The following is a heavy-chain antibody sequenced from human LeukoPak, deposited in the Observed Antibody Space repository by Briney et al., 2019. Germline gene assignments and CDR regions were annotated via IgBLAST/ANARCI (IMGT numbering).Heavy chain of an antibody. D-gene: IGHD2-15*01. CDR1: GFTFSSYA. Sequence: QPGGSLRLSCAASGFTFSSYATSWVRQAPGKGLEWVSAVSGSGGSTYYADSVKGRFTISRDNSKNTLYLQMNSLRAEDTAVYYCAKLLGYCSGGSCYPRYDAFDIWGQGTMVTVSS. J-gene: IGHJ3*02. CDR2: VSGSGGST. CDR3: AKLLGYCSGGSCYPRYDAFDI. V-gene: IGHV3-23*01.